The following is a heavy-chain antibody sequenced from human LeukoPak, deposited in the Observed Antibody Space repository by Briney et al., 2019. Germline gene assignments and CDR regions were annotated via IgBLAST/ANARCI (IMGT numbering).Heavy chain of an antibody. CDR1: GGSFSGYY. CDR3: ARAGSYGDYIFPGGAFDI. J-gene: IGHJ3*02. Sequence: PSETLSLTCAVYGGSFSGYYWSWIRQPPGKGLEWIGYIYYSGSTNYNPSLKSRVTISVDTSKNQFSLKLSSVTAADTAVYYCARAGSYGDYIFPGGAFDIWGQGTMVTVSS. V-gene: IGHV4-59*01. CDR2: IYYSGST. D-gene: IGHD4-17*01.